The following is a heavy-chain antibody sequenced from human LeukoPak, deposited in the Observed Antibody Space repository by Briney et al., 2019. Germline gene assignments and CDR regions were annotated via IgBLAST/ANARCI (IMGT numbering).Heavy chain of an antibody. CDR2: IYSGGST. D-gene: IGHD4-17*01. J-gene: IGHJ4*02. CDR1: GFTVSSNY. Sequence: GGSLRLSCAASGFTVSSNYMSWVRQAPGKGLEWVSVIYSGGSTYYADSVKGRFTISRDNSKNTLYLQMNSLRAEDTAVYYCAREGSTTVTTDYWGQGTLVTVSS. V-gene: IGHV3-53*01. CDR3: AREGSTTVTTDY.